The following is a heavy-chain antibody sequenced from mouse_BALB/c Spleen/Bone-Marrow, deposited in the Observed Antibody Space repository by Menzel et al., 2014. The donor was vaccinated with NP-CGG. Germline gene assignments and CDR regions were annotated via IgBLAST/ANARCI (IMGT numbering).Heavy chain of an antibody. Sequence: EVQLQQSGGGLVKPGGSLKLSCAASGFTFSSYTMSWVRQTPEKRLEWVATISSGGSYTYYPDSVKGRFTISRDNAKSTLYLQMSSLKSEDTAMYYCTRDLYDGYYYYAMDYWGQGTSVTVSS. CDR2: ISSGGSYT. CDR1: GFTFSSYT. V-gene: IGHV5-6-4*01. J-gene: IGHJ4*01. D-gene: IGHD2-3*01. CDR3: TRDLYDGYYYYAMDY.